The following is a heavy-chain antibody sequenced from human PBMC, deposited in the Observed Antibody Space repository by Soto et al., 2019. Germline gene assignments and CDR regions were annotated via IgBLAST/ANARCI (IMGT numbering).Heavy chain of an antibody. D-gene: IGHD1-26*01. J-gene: IGHJ1*01. CDR2: IKAGNGDT. CDR3: ARANASYSRWDL. CDR1: GYTFTTYA. Sequence: ASVKASCKASGYTFTTYAIHWVRQAPGQRLEWMGRIKAGNGDTTFSQNFQARVTITRDTSASTAYMELSSLKSEDTAVYFCARANASYSRWDLWGQGTLVTVSS. V-gene: IGHV1-3*01.